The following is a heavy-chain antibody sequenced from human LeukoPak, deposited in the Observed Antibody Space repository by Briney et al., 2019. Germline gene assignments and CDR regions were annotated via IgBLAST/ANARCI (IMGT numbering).Heavy chain of an antibody. V-gene: IGHV3-48*03. D-gene: IGHD7-27*01. J-gene: IGHJ4*02. Sequence: GGSLRLSCAASGFTFSSYEMNWVRQAPGKGLEWVAFIDKSGGTTYYADSVKGRFTISRDNAKSSLYLEMNSLRAEDTAVYYCGRGHWGLDYWGQGTLVTVSS. CDR1: GFTFSSYE. CDR2: IDKSGGTT. CDR3: GRGHWGLDY.